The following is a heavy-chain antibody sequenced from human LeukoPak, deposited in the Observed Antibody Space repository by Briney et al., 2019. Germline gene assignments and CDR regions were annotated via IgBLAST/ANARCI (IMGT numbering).Heavy chain of an antibody. CDR1: GFTFSSYS. D-gene: IGHD1-26*01. CDR3: ATDVIVGAPPDAFDI. CDR2: ISSSSSTI. Sequence: GGSLRLSCAASGFTFSSYSMNWVRQAPGKGLEWVSYISSSSSTIYYADSVKGRFTISRDNAKNSLYLQMNSLRAEDTAVYYCATDVIVGAPPDAFDIWGQGTMVTVSS. V-gene: IGHV3-48*01. J-gene: IGHJ3*02.